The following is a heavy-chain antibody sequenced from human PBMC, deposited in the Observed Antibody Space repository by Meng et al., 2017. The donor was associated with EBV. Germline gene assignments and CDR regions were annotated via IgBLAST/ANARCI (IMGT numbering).Heavy chain of an antibody. V-gene: IGHV1-3*01. D-gene: IGHD2-21*01. J-gene: IGHJ4*02. CDR3: VRGPPVGVPGPGDY. CDR1: GYAFTSYI. Sequence: QVALGQSGAEVKNPGASVKVSCKASGYAFTSYILHWVRQSPGQRLEWMGWINVGVGYTKYSQKFQGRVTISSDTSATTGYMELSSLRSEDTAVYYCVRGPPVGVPGPGDYWGQGTLVTVSS. CDR2: INVGVGYT.